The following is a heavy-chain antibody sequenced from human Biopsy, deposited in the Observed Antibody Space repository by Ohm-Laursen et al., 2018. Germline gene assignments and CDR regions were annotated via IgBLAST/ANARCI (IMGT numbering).Heavy chain of an antibody. CDR1: VLTLRDHL. J-gene: IGHJ4*02. CDR2: SSNPAKGYTT. Sequence: SLSLSFIPSVLTLRDHLLDSLGPAPGWGMAWVGRSSNPAKGYTTLYAASAKGRFTISRDESETSMYLQMSGLKTEDTAVYYCARMFARLGPCSGGSCYPGDDYWGQGTLVTVSS. CDR3: ARMFARLGPCSGGSCYPGDDY. D-gene: IGHD2-15*01. V-gene: IGHV3-72*01.